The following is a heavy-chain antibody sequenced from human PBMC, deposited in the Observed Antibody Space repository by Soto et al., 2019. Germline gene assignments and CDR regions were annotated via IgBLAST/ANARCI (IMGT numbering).Heavy chain of an antibody. Sequence: QVQLVQSGAEVKKPGSSVKVSCKASGGTFSSYAISWVRQAPGQGLEWMGGIIPISGTANYAQKFQGRVTTPADESTGTAYMELSSLRSEDTAVYYCARSQGSSTSLEIYYYYYYGMDVWGEGTTVTVSS. D-gene: IGHD2-2*01. CDR3: ARSQGSSTSLEIYYYYYYGMDV. CDR1: GGTFSSYA. J-gene: IGHJ6*04. CDR2: IIPISGTA. V-gene: IGHV1-69*01.